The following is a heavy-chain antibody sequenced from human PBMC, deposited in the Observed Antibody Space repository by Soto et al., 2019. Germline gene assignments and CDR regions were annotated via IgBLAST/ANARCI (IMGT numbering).Heavy chain of an antibody. CDR2: ISAYNGNT. V-gene: IGHV1-18*01. Sequence: GASVKVSCKASGYTFTSYGISWVRQAPGQGLEWMGWISAYNGNTNYAQKLQGRVTMTTDTSTSTAYMELRSLRSDDTAVYYCARVVALSDSSGWSPPSGKDAFDIWGQGTMVTV. D-gene: IGHD6-19*01. CDR1: GYTFTSYG. CDR3: ARVVALSDSSGWSPPSGKDAFDI. J-gene: IGHJ3*02.